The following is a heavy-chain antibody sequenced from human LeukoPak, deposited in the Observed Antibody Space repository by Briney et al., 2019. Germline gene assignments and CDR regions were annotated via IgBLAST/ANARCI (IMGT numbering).Heavy chain of an antibody. Sequence: GGSLRLSCTASGFTFSNYWMHWVRQVPGKGLVWVSRINTGGSSTTYADSVKGRFTISRDNGKNTLYLQMNSLRVEDTAVYYCARSNQADDYWGQGTLVTVSS. J-gene: IGHJ4*02. CDR2: INTGGSST. CDR3: ARSNQADDY. D-gene: IGHD4-11*01. CDR1: GFTFSNYW. V-gene: IGHV3-74*01.